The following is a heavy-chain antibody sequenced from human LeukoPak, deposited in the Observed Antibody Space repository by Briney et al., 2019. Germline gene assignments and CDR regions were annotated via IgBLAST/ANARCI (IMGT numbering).Heavy chain of an antibody. J-gene: IGHJ6*03. CDR1: GFTFSGYW. CDR2: INGDGRST. CDR3: ARDRDVLRYYMDV. Sequence: GGSLRLSCAASGFTFSGYWMHWVRQAPGKGPVWVSRINGDGRSTTYADSVKGRFTISRDNAKNTVYLHMNSLRAEDTAVYYCARDRDVLRYYMDVSGKGTTVTVSS. V-gene: IGHV3-74*01. D-gene: IGHD2-8*01.